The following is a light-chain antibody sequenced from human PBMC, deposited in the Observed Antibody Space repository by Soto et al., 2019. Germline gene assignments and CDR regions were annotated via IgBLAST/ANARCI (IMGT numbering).Light chain of an antibody. CDR2: EVS. CDR3: SSYAGSPLWVV. CDR1: SSDVGGYNY. Sequence: QSVLTQPPSASGSPGQSVTISCTGTSSDVGGYNYVSWYQQHPGKAPKVMIYEVSKRPSGVPDRFSGSKSGNTASLTVSGLQAEDEADYYCSSYAGSPLWVVFGGGTQLTVL. V-gene: IGLV2-8*01. J-gene: IGLJ2*01.